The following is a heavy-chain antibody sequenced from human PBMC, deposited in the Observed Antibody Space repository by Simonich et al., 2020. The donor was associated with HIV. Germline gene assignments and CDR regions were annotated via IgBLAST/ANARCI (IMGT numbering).Heavy chain of an antibody. CDR1: GYSISSGYY. J-gene: IGHJ4*02. V-gene: IGHV4-38-2*01. CDR3: YGDYGEYYFDH. D-gene: IGHD4-17*01. Sequence: QVQLQESGPGLVKHSETLSLTCAVSGYSISSGYYWGWIRQPPGKGLEWIGSIYLSESTYYNPSLKSRVTISVDTSKNQFSLKMSSLTAADTAVYYCYGDYGEYYFDHWSQGTLVTVSS. CDR2: IYLSEST.